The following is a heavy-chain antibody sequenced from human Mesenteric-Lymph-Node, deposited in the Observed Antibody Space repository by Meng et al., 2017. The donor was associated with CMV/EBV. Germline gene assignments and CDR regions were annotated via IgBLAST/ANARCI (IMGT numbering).Heavy chain of an antibody. CDR2: INPNSGGT. Sequence: ASVTVSCKASGYTFTGYYMHWVRQAPGQGLEWMGWINPNSGGTNYAQKFQGRVTITRNTSISTAYMELSSLRSEDTAVYYCARGPGYYGSVSYWGYYYYGMDVWGQGTTVTVSS. V-gene: IGHV1-2*02. J-gene: IGHJ6*02. CDR3: ARGPGYYGSVSYWGYYYYGMDV. D-gene: IGHD3-10*01. CDR1: GYTFTGYY.